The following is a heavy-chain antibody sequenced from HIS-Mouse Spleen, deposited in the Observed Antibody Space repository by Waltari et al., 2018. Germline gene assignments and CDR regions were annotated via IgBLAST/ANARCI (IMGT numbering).Heavy chain of an antibody. CDR2: IYYSGST. J-gene: IGHJ2*01. CDR3: AREIPYSSSWYDWYFDL. CDR1: GCSIRLSSYY. Sequence: QLQLQESGPGLVKPSETLSLTCTVPGCSIRLSSYYWGWIRQPPGKGLEWIGSIYYSGSTYYNPSLKSRVTISVDTSKNQFSLKLSSVTAADTAVYYCAREIPYSSSWYDWYFDLWGRGTLVTVSS. D-gene: IGHD6-13*01. V-gene: IGHV4-39*07.